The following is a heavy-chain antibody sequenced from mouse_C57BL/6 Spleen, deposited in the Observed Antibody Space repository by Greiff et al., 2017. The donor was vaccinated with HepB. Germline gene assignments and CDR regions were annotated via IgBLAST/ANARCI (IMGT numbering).Heavy chain of an antibody. CDR1: GYTFTDYY. V-gene: IGHV1-26*01. Sequence: SGPELVKPGASVKISCKASGYTFTDYYMNWVKQSHGKSLEWIGDINPNNGGTSYNQKFKGKATLTVDKSSSTAYMELRSLTSEDSAVYYCALYGNPTLYYYAMDYWGQGTSVTVSS. CDR2: INPNNGGT. J-gene: IGHJ4*01. CDR3: ALYGNPTLYYYAMDY. D-gene: IGHD2-1*01.